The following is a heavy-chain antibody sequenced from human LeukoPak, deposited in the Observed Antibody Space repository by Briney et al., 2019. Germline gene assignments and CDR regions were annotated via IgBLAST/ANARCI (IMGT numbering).Heavy chain of an antibody. CDR3: AKGRTGYIPDS. Sequence: GGSLRLSCAASGFTFSSHWMSWVRQAPGKELEWVSVISGNGGTTYYADSVKGRFTISRDNSKSTLYLQMNSLRVEDTAVYYCAKGRTGYIPDSWGQGTLVTVSS. V-gene: IGHV3-23*01. CDR2: ISGNGGTT. CDR1: GFTFSSHW. J-gene: IGHJ4*02. D-gene: IGHD6-13*01.